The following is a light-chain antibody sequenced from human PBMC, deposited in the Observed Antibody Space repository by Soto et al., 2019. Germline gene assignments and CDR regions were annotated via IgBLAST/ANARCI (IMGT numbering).Light chain of an antibody. CDR3: RQVRQPPYT. J-gene: IGKJ2*01. CDR1: QSLLHSNGYNY. CDR2: LGS. V-gene: IGKV2-28*01. Sequence: DLVMTQSPLSLPVTPGEPASISCRSSQSLLHSNGYNYLDWYLEKPGQSPQVLIYLGSNLDNGNRDRVSGIVSGIDFSLKISRVEAEHVGVYHRRQVRQPPYTFGQGTKLEIK.